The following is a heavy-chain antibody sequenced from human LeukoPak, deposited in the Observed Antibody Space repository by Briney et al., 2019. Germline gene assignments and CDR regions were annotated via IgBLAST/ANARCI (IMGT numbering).Heavy chain of an antibody. D-gene: IGHD1-14*01. CDR1: GGSFCGYY. CDR2: INHSGST. CDR3: ARGTRTFDP. Sequence: SETLSLTCAVYGGSFCGYYWSWIRQPPGKGLEWIGEINHSGSTNYNPSLKSRVTISVDTSKNQFSLKLSSVTAADTAVYYCARGTRTFDPWGQGTLVTVSS. J-gene: IGHJ5*02. V-gene: IGHV4-34*01.